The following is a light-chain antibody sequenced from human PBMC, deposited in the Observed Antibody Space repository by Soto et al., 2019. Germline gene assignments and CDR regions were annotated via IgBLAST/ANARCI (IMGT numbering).Light chain of an antibody. J-gene: IGKJ5*01. Sequence: DIQMTQSPSSLSASVGDRVTITCRASESIARHLNWYQQKPGKAPKLLIYAASSLHNGVPSRFRGGGSGTDFTLTISNLQPEDVETYYCHQTYSTLSITFGQGTRLEIK. CDR1: ESIARH. CDR2: AAS. V-gene: IGKV1-39*01. CDR3: HQTYSTLSIT.